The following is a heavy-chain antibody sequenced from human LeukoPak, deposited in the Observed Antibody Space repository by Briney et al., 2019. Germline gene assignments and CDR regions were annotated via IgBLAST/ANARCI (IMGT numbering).Heavy chain of an antibody. CDR1: GFTVSNSY. CDR2: IYNSGDI. Sequence: GGSLRLSCAASGFTVSNSYMSWVRQAPGKGLEWVSMIYNSGDIYYADSVKGRFTISRDNFKNTLYLQMNSLRVEDTAVYYCARGGLTAGFDYWGQGTLVSVSS. CDR3: ARGGLTAGFDY. J-gene: IGHJ4*02. V-gene: IGHV3-53*01. D-gene: IGHD6-25*01.